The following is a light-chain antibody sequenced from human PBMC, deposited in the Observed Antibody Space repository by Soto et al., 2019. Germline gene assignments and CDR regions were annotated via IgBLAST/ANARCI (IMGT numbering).Light chain of an antibody. CDR1: SSDVGSYNL. J-gene: IGLJ1*01. Sequence: QSALTQPASVSGSPGQSITISCTGTSSDVGSYNLVSWYQQHPGKAPKLMIYEGSKRTSGVSNRFSGSKSGNTASLTISGLQAEDEADYYCCSYAVSSTYVFGTGTKLTVL. V-gene: IGLV2-23*01. CDR2: EGS. CDR3: CSYAVSSTYV.